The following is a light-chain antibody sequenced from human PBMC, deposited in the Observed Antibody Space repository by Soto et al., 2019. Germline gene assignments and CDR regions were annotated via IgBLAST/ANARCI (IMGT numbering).Light chain of an antibody. Sequence: EIVLTQSPGTLSLSPGERATLSCRASQSVSSSYFAWYQQKPGQAPKLLIYGASSRATGSPDRFSGSGSGTDFTLIISRLEPEDFAVYYCQQYGMSPRTFGQGTKVEIK. V-gene: IGKV3-20*01. CDR2: GAS. CDR1: QSVSSSY. J-gene: IGKJ1*01. CDR3: QQYGMSPRT.